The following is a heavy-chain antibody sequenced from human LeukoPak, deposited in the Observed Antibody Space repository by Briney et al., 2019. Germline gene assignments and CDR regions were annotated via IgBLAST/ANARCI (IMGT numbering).Heavy chain of an antibody. CDR3: VRGAGTGWRFDY. Sequence: GGSLRLSCTASGFTFDDYTMHWVRQAPGKGLEWVSLISWDGGSTYYADSVKGRFTISRDNAKNSVYLQMNSLRGEDTAVYYCVRGAGTGWRFDYWGQGTLVTVSS. D-gene: IGHD6-19*01. V-gene: IGHV3-43*01. CDR2: ISWDGGST. J-gene: IGHJ4*02. CDR1: GFTFDDYT.